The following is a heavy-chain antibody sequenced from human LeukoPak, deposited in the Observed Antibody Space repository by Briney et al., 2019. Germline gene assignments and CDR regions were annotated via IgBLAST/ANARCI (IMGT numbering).Heavy chain of an antibody. Sequence: GASVKVSCKASGYTFTAYYMHWVRQAPGQGLEWMGWINPNSGGTNYARKFQGRVTMTRDTSISTAYMELSRLRSDDTAVYFCATALDWTVGKPFALWGRGTLVIVSS. CDR2: INPNSGGT. J-gene: IGHJ2*01. V-gene: IGHV1-2*02. D-gene: IGHD3-9*01. CDR3: ATALDWTVGKPFAL. CDR1: GYTFTAYY.